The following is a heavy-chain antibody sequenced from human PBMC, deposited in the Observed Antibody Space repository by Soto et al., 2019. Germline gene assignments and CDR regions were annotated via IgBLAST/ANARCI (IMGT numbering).Heavy chain of an antibody. D-gene: IGHD4-4*01. J-gene: IGHJ4*02. V-gene: IGHV4-4*02. CDR1: GGSISSTNW. CDR2: IYHSGMT. CDR3: ASLGTTVNRFDY. Sequence: SETLSLTCAVSGGSISSTNWWNWVRQPPGKGLEWIGEIYHSGMTNFNPSLKSRVTISVDKSKNQFSLKLTSVTAADTAVYYCASLGTTVNRFDYWGQGTLVTVSS.